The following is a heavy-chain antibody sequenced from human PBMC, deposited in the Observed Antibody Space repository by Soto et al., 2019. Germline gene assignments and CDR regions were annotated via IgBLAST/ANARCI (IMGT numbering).Heavy chain of an antibody. Sequence: GGSLRLSCAASGFTFSSYWMHWVRQAPGKGLVWVSRINTDGSTTTYADSVKGRFTISRDNAKNTLYLQMNSLRAEDTALYYCARDIGTMIVAYNWFDPWGQGTLVTAPQ. J-gene: IGHJ5*02. CDR2: INTDGSTT. CDR1: GFTFSSYW. CDR3: ARDIGTMIVAYNWFDP. V-gene: IGHV3-74*01. D-gene: IGHD3-22*01.